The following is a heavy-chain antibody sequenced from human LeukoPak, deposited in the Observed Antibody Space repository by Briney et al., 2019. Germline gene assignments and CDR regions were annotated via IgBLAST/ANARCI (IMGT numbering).Heavy chain of an antibody. CDR2: IYSGDDT. D-gene: IGHD3-22*01. J-gene: IGHJ4*02. Sequence: GGSLRLSCAASGFMVSSNYMSWVRQAPGQGLEWVSVIYSGDDTYYADSVKGRFTISRDNSKNTLCLQMNSLRAEDTAVYYCARDGHYYDSSGYFRYWGQGTLVTVSS. CDR1: GFMVSSNY. CDR3: ARDGHYYDSSGYFRY. V-gene: IGHV3-53*01.